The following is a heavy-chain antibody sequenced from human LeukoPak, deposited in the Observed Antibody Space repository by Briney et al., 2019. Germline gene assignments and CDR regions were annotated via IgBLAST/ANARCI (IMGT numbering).Heavy chain of an antibody. CDR3: ARGKVPAAIRHPFDY. J-gene: IGHJ4*02. D-gene: IGHD2-2*01. Sequence: GGSLRLSCAASGFTFSSYEMNWVRQAPGKGLEWVSYISSSGSTIYYAVSVKGRFTISRDNAKNSLYLQMNSLRAEDTAVYYCARGKVPAAIRHPFDYWGQGTLVTVSS. V-gene: IGHV3-48*03. CDR1: GFTFSSYE. CDR2: ISSSGSTI.